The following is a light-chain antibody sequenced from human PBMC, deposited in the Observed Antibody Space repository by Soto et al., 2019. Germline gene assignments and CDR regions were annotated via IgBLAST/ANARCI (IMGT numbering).Light chain of an antibody. V-gene: IGKV1-27*01. CDR1: QDINNY. Sequence: DIQMTQSPSSLSASVGDRVTISCRASQDINNYLAWYQQKPGKAPKLLIYAASTLQSGVPSRFSGSGSVTAFTLTISSLQPEDVATYFCQRHNSAPPVTFGPGTKVD. CDR3: QRHNSAPPVT. CDR2: AAS. J-gene: IGKJ3*01.